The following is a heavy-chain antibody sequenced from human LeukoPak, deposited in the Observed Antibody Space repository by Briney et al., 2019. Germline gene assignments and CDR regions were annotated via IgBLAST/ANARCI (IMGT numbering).Heavy chain of an antibody. V-gene: IGHV4-59*01. D-gene: IGHD3-3*01. CDR1: DDSISDYY. CDR3: ARDLIFGVVIPTGAGFDI. J-gene: IGHJ3*02. CDR2: IYYSGST. Sequence: SGTLSLTCTVSDDSISDYYRGWIRQPPGKGPEWIGYIYYSGSTNYNPSLKSRATISVDTSKNQFSLKLSSVTAADTAVYYCARDLIFGVVIPTGAGFDIWGQGTMVTVSS.